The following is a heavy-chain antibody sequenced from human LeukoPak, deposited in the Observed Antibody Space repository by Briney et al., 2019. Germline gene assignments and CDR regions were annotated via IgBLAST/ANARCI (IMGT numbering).Heavy chain of an antibody. CDR2: IYSGGST. D-gene: IGHD3-10*01. Sequence: GGSLRLSCAASGFTVSSNYMSWVRQAPGEGLEWVSVIYSGGSTYYADSVKGRFTISRDNAKNTQHLEMNSLRAEDTAVYYCARDRIGTMVRGVIIRPGGYFDYWGQGTLVTVSS. CDR1: GFTVSSNY. V-gene: IGHV3-53*05. CDR3: ARDRIGTMVRGVIIRPGGYFDY. J-gene: IGHJ4*02.